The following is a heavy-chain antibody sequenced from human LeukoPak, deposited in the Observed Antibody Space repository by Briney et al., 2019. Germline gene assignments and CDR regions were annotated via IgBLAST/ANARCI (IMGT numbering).Heavy chain of an antibody. D-gene: IGHD3-22*01. CDR3: AKDYYDSSGYYNHFDY. CDR1: GVTFSSYV. J-gene: IGHJ4*02. V-gene: IGHV3-23*01. Sequence: GGSLRLSCEASGVTFSSYVMSWVRQAPGKGPEWVSGISGSGGGTYYADSVKGRFATSRDNSKNTLYLQMNSLRAEDSAVYYCAKDYYDSSGYYNHFDYWGQGTLVTVSS. CDR2: ISGSGGGT.